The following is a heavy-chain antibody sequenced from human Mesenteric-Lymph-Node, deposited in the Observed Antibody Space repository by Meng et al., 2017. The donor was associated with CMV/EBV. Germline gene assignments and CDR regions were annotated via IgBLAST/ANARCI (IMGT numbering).Heavy chain of an antibody. V-gene: IGHV3-48*03. CDR3: VRLQGGSYYDY. D-gene: IGHD1-26*01. J-gene: IGHJ4*02. CDR2: ISSSGSTT. CDR1: GFTFSSYE. Sequence: GESLKISCAASGFTFSSYEINWVRQAPGKGLEWVSHISSSGSTTYYADSVKGRFTISRDNHKNTLYLQMNNLRADDTAVYYCVRLQGGSYYDYWGQGTLVTVSS.